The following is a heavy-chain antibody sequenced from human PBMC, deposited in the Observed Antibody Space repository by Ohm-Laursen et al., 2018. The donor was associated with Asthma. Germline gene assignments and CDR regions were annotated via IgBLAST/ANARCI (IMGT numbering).Heavy chain of an antibody. CDR3: ARHTIFAGMDV. V-gene: IGHV3-30-3*01. CDR1: GFTFRSYA. CDR2: GGSYYDGGLK. J-gene: IGHJ6*02. D-gene: IGHD3-3*01. Sequence: SLRLSCTASGFTFRSYAMHWVRQAPGKGLEWVAVGGSYYDGGLKYYADSVNGRFTISRDNSKNTLYLQMNSLRAEDTAVYYCARHTIFAGMDVWGQGTTVTVSS.